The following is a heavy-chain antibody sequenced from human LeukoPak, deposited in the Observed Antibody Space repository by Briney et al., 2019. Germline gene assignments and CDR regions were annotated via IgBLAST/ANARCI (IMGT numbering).Heavy chain of an antibody. V-gene: IGHV3-11*04. CDR2: ISSSGSTI. D-gene: IGHD6-19*01. Sequence: KFGGALRLSCAASGFTFSDYYMRWSRQAPGKGLEWVSSISSSGSTIYYAESVKGRFTISRDNAKSSPYLQMTSLRAEDTAVYYCARDHSSGFSLPGNWGQGTLVTVSS. CDR3: ARDHSSGFSLPGN. CDR1: GFTFSDYY. J-gene: IGHJ4*02.